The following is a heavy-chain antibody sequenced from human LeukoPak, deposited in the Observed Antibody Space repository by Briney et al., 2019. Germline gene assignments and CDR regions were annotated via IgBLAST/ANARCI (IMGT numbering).Heavy chain of an antibody. D-gene: IGHD2-2*01. V-gene: IGHV3-30*02. CDR2: IRYDGSNK. CDR1: GFTFSSYG. CDR3: AKGFLKYCSSTSCLSGFDP. Sequence: GGSLRLSCAASGFTFSSYGMHWVRQAPGKGLEWVAFIRYDGSNKYYADSVKGRFTISRDNSKNTLYLQMNSLRAEDTAVYYCAKGFLKYCSSTSCLSGFDPWGQGTLVTVSS. J-gene: IGHJ5*02.